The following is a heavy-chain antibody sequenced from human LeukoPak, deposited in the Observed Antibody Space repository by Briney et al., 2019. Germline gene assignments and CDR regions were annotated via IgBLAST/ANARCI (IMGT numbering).Heavy chain of an antibody. CDR3: ARDGEYGTGSYYRGCFDY. D-gene: IGHD3-10*01. V-gene: IGHV1-2*02. CDR2: IHPRSGET. CDR1: GYSFTPFY. Sequence: GASVKVSCKASGYSFTPFYIHWVRQAPGQGLEWMGWIHPRSGETNYAYKFRGRVTMTRDTSISTTCMDLGSLGSDDTAVYYCARDGEYGTGSYYRGCFDYWGQGTLVTVSS. J-gene: IGHJ4*02.